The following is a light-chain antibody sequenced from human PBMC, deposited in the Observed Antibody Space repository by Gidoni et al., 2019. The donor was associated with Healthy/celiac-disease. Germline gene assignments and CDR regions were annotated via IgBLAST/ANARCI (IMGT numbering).Light chain of an antibody. CDR1: QSVSSY. V-gene: IGKV3-11*01. CDR2: DAS. CDR3: QQRSNWPRFT. Sequence: EIVLTQSPATLSLSPGERATLSCRASQSVSSYLAWYQQKPGQAPRLLIYDASNRATGIPARFSGSGSGTDFTLTISSLEPEDFAVYYGQQRSNWPRFTFGGXTKVEIK. J-gene: IGKJ4*01.